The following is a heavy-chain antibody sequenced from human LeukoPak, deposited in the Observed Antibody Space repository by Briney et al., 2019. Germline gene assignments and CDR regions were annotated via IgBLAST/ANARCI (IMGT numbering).Heavy chain of an antibody. V-gene: IGHV1-3*01. CDR2: INAGNGNT. Sequence: ASVKVSCKASGYTFTSYAMHWVRQAPGQRLEWTGWINAGNGNTKYSQKFQGRVTITRDTSASTAYMELSSLRSEDTAVYYCASTYYYDSSGLRGGSTDYWGQGTLVTVSS. D-gene: IGHD3-22*01. CDR3: ASTYYYDSSGLRGGSTDY. CDR1: GYTFTSYA. J-gene: IGHJ4*02.